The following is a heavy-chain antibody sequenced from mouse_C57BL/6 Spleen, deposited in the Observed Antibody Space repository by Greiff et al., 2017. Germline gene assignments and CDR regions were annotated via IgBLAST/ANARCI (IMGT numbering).Heavy chain of an antibody. CDR2: INPGSGGT. CDR3: ARSDYCRRDY. Sequence: VQLQQSGAELVRPGTSVKVSCKASGYAFTNYLIEWVKQRPGQGLEWIGVINPGSGGTNYNEKFKGKATLTADKSSSTAYMQLSSLTSEDSAVYFCARSDYCRRDYGGQGTSVTASS. D-gene: IGHD2-1*01. J-gene: IGHJ4*01. CDR1: GYAFTNYL. V-gene: IGHV1-54*01.